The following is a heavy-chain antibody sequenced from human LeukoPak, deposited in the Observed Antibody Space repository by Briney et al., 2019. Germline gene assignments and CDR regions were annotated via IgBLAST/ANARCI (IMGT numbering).Heavy chain of an antibody. V-gene: IGHV3-21*01. Sequence: GGSLRLSCAASGFTFSSYSMNWVRQAPGKGLEWVSSISSSSSYIYYADSVKGRFTISRDNAKNSLYLQMNSLRAEDTAVYYCARVRIAARHFDYWGQGALVTVSS. D-gene: IGHD6-6*01. CDR3: ARVRIAARHFDY. J-gene: IGHJ4*02. CDR1: GFTFSSYS. CDR2: ISSSSSYI.